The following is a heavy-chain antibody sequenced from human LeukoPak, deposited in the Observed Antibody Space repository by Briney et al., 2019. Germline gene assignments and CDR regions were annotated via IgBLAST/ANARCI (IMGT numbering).Heavy chain of an antibody. J-gene: IGHJ4*02. V-gene: IGHV4-59*01. CDR2: VYYSGST. CDR1: GGSISSYY. Sequence: SETLSLTCTVSGGSISSYYWSWIRQPPGKGLEWIGNVYYSGSTNYNPSLKSRVTISLDMSKNQFSLKLSSVTAADTAVYYCARSPLYYYQSSGHYYFDYWGQGTLATVSS. D-gene: IGHD3-22*01. CDR3: ARSPLYYYQSSGHYYFDY.